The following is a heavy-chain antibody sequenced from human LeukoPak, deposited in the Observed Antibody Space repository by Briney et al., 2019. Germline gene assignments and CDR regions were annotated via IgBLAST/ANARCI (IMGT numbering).Heavy chain of an antibody. D-gene: IGHD3-10*01. CDR1: GGSFSGYY. CDR3: ARGRWGYYYGSGRKGYYFDY. V-gene: IGHV4-34*01. CDR2: INHSGST. Sequence: SETLSLTCAVYGGSFSGYYWSWTRQPPGKGLEWIGEINHSGSTNYNPSLKSRVTISVDTSKNQFSLKLSSVTAADTAAYYCARGRWGYYYGSGRKGYYFDYWGQGTLVTVSS. J-gene: IGHJ4*02.